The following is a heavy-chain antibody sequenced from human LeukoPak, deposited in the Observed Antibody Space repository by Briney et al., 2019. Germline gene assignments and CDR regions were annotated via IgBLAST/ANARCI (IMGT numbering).Heavy chain of an antibody. V-gene: IGHV3-21*01. CDR1: GFTFSSYS. Sequence: GGSLRLSCAASGFTFSSYSMNWVRQAPGKGLEWVSAISSSSSYIYYADSVKGRFTISRDNAKNSLYLQMNSLRAEDTAVYYCASDLEWELRHDAFDIWGQGTMVTVSS. CDR2: ISSSSSYI. D-gene: IGHD3-3*01. CDR3: ASDLEWELRHDAFDI. J-gene: IGHJ3*02.